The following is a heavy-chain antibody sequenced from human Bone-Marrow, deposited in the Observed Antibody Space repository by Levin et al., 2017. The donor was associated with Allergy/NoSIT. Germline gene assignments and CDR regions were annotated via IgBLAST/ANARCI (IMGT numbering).Heavy chain of an antibody. V-gene: IGHV3-7*03. CDR1: GFTFSDYW. Sequence: GESLKISCAASGFTFSDYWMSWGRQAPGKGLEWVANIKQDGSQKYYVDSVKGRFTISRDNAKNSLSLQMNSLRAEDTAVYYCARDRRFGSSFSCDGPRSCYYMDVWGRGTTVTVSS. D-gene: IGHD2-15*01. CDR2: IKQDGSQK. CDR3: ARDRRFGSSFSCDGPRSCYYMDV. J-gene: IGHJ6*03.